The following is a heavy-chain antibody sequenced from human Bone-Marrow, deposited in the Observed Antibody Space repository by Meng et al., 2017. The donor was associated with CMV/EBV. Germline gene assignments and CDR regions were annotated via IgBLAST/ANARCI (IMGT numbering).Heavy chain of an antibody. CDR2: IYYSGST. D-gene: IGHD6-13*01. V-gene: IGHV4-39*07. J-gene: IGHJ4*02. CDR3: ARRVYSSSWYFDP. CDR1: GGSISSSSYY. Sequence: GSLRLSCTVSGGSISSSSYYWGWIRQPPGKGLGWIGSIYYSGSTYYNPSLKSRVTISVDTSKNQFSLKLSSVTAADTAVYYCARRVYSSSWYFDPWGQGTLVTVSS.